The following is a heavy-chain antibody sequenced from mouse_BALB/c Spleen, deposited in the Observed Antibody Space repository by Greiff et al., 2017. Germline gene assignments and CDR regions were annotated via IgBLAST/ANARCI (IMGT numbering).Heavy chain of an antibody. CDR1: GYTFSSYW. D-gene: IGHD2-4*01. CDR3: ARDDYEVAY. CDR2: ILPGSGST. V-gene: IGHV1-9*01. J-gene: IGHJ3*01. Sequence: QVQLQQSGAELMKPGASVKISCKATGYTFSSYWIEWVKQRPGHGLEWIGEILPGSGSTNYNEKFKGKATFTADTSSNTAYMQLSSLTSEDSAVYYCARDDYEVAYWGQGTLVTVSA.